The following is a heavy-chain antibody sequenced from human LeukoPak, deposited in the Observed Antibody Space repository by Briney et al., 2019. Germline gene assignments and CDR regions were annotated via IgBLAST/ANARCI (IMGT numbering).Heavy chain of an antibody. CDR1: GFPFTLYW. V-gene: IGHV3-74*03. CDR2: ISSDGSTT. D-gene: IGHD3-10*01. Sequence: GGSLRLSCAASGFPFTLYWMHWVRQAPGKGLVWVSRISSDGSTTKYADSVRGRLTISRDNAKNTLYLQMNSLRSDDTAVYYCAGVSDSGSNLDYWGQGTLVTVSS. J-gene: IGHJ4*02. CDR3: AGVSDSGSNLDY.